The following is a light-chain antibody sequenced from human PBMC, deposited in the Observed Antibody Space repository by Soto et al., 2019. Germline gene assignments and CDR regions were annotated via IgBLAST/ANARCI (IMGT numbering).Light chain of an antibody. CDR2: GNS. Sequence: QSVRTQPPSVSRAPGQRVTISCTGSSSNIGAGYDVHWYQQLPGTAPKLLIYGNSNRPSGVPDRFSGSKSGTSASLAITGLQAEDEPDYYCQSYDSSLSALFGGGTKLTVL. J-gene: IGLJ3*02. V-gene: IGLV1-40*01. CDR3: QSYDSSLSAL. CDR1: SSNIGAGYD.